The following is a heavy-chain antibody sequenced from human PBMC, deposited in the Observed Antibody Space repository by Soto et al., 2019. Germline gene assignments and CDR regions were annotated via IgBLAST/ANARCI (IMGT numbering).Heavy chain of an antibody. CDR2: IYYSGST. V-gene: IGHV4-39*01. Sequence: SETLSLTCTVSGGSISSSSYYWAWIRQPPGKGLEWIGSIYYSGSTYYNPSLKSRVTISVDTSKNQFSLKLSSVTAADTAVYYCARSKSTEVYFDWLLPESYWGQGTLVTVSS. J-gene: IGHJ4*02. CDR3: ARSKSTEVYFDWLLPESY. CDR1: GGSISSSSYY. D-gene: IGHD3-9*01.